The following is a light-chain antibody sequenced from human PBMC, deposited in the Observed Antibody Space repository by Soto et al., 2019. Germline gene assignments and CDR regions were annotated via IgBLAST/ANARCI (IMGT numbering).Light chain of an antibody. J-gene: IGKJ1*01. V-gene: IGKV3-20*01. Sequence: ILFTQAPGTMSLSPGERATLSCRASQSVSNNYLAWYQHKPGQHPWLLIYGAYNRATGIPDRLSGSWSGTDFTLTISRLEPEDFAVYYCQQYGSSGTFGQGTKVDIK. CDR2: GAY. CDR1: QSVSNNY. CDR3: QQYGSSGT.